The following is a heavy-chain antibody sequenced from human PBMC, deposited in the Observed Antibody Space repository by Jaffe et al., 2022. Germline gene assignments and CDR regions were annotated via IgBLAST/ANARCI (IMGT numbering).Heavy chain of an antibody. Sequence: QLQLQESGPGLVKPSETLSLTCTVSGGSISSSSYYWGWIRQPPGKGLEWIGSIYYSGSTYYNPSLKSRVTISVDTSKNQFSLKLSSVTAADTAVYYCARRVGWSGYPADVWGKGTTVTVSS. V-gene: IGHV4-39*01. CDR2: IYYSGST. J-gene: IGHJ6*04. D-gene: IGHD3-3*01. CDR1: GGSISSSSYY. CDR3: ARRVGWSGYPADV.